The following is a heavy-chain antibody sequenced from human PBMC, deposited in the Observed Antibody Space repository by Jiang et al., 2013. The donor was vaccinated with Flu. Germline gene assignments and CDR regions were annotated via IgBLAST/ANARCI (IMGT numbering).Heavy chain of an antibody. CDR3: AKDNPGGGLPGMDYYYGMDV. J-gene: IGHJ6*02. V-gene: IGHV3-30*02. Sequence: GSNKYYADSVKGRFTISRDNSKNTLYLQMNSLRAEDTAVYYCAKDNPGGGLPGMDYYYGMDVWGQGTTVTVSS. D-gene: IGHD2-8*02. CDR2: GSNK.